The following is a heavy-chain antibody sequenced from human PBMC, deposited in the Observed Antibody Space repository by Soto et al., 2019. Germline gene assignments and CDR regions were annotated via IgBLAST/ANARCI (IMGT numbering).Heavy chain of an antibody. CDR1: GFTFSSYW. CDR2: IKQDGSEK. CDR3: ASRIFNEMSGSLDAFDI. Sequence: GGSLRLSCAASGFTFSSYWMSWVRQAPGKGLEWVANIKQDGSEKYYVDSVKGRFTISRDNAKNSLYLQMNSLRAEDTAVYYCASRIFNEMSGSLDAFDIWGQGTMVTVSS. J-gene: IGHJ3*02. D-gene: IGHD3-3*02. V-gene: IGHV3-7*03.